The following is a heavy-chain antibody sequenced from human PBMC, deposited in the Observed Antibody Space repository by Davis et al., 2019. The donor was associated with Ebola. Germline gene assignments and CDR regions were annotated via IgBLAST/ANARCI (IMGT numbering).Heavy chain of an antibody. CDR3: ARGGSYYDFWSGSDY. CDR2: INPNSGGT. Sequence: ASVKVSCKASGYTITAYDINWVRQAPGQGLEWMGWINPNSGGTNYAQKFQGRVTMTRDTSISTAYMELSRLRSDDTAVYYCARGGSYYDFWSGSDYWGQGTLVTVSS. J-gene: IGHJ4*02. CDR1: GYTITAYD. D-gene: IGHD3-3*01. V-gene: IGHV1-2*02.